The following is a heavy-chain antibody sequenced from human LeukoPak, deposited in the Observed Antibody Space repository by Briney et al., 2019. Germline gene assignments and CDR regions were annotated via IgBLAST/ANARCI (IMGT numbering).Heavy chain of an antibody. Sequence: GGSLRLSCAASGFTFSSYAMSWVRQAPGKGLEWVSAISGSGGSTYYADSVKGRFTIYRDNAKNSLFLQMNSLRAEDTAVYYCARVLRYCSGGNCYSGGLGYMDVWGKGTTVTISS. J-gene: IGHJ6*03. CDR1: GFTFSSYA. CDR2: ISGSGGST. V-gene: IGHV3-23*01. D-gene: IGHD2-15*01. CDR3: ARVLRYCSGGNCYSGGLGYMDV.